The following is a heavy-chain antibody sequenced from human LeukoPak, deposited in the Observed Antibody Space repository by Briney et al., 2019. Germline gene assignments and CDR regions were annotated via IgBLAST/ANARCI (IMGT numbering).Heavy chain of an antibody. CDR3: ARARDYGGNRFDY. D-gene: IGHD4-23*01. CDR2: IRYDGSEK. V-gene: IGHV3-30*02. J-gene: IGHJ4*02. Sequence: GGSLRLSCAASGFTFSTHGMHWARQAPGKGLEWVTFIRYDGSEKYYAEYVKGRFTISRDNAKNSLYLQMNSLRAEDTAVYYCARARDYGGNRFDYWGQGTLVTVSS. CDR1: GFTFSTHG.